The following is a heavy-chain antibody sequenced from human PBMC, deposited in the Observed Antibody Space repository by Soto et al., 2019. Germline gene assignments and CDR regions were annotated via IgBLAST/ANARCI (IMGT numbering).Heavy chain of an antibody. J-gene: IGHJ5*02. CDR2: IYYSGRT. Sequence: QVQLQESGPGLVKPSQTLSLTCTVSGGSISSGGYYWSWIRQHPGKGLEWIGYIYYSGRTYYNPSLKSRVTISVDTSKNQFSLKLSSVTAADTAVYYCARVIVVVPAAIDWFDPWGQGTLVTVSS. CDR1: GGSISSGGYY. D-gene: IGHD2-2*02. V-gene: IGHV4-31*03. CDR3: ARVIVVVPAAIDWFDP.